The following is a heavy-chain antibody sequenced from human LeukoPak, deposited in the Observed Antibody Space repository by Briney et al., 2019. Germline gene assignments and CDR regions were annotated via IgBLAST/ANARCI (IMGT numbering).Heavy chain of an antibody. CDR3: AKDQGLTGFYTTFDY. CDR2: ISGSGDKT. Sequence: PGGSLRLSCAASGFTFSNYAMSWVRQAPGMGPEWASAISGSGDKTYYADSVKGRFTISRDTSKNTVYLQMNSLRAEDTAVYYCAKDQGLTGFYTTFDYWGQGTLVTVSS. D-gene: IGHD3-9*01. J-gene: IGHJ4*02. V-gene: IGHV3-23*01. CDR1: GFTFSNYA.